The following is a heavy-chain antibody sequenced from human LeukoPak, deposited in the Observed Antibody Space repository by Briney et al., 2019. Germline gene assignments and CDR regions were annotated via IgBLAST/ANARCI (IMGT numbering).Heavy chain of an antibody. Sequence: SETLSFTCTVSGGSISSGDYYWSWIRQPPGKGLEWIGYIYYSGSTYYNPSLKSRVTISVDTSKNQFSLKLSSVTAADTAVYYCARDLNDAFDIWGQGTMVTVSS. CDR2: IYYSGST. J-gene: IGHJ3*02. CDR1: GGSISSGDYY. V-gene: IGHV4-30-4*08. CDR3: ARDLNDAFDI.